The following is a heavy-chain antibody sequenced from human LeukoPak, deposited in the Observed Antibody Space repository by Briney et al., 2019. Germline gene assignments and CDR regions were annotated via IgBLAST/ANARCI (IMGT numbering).Heavy chain of an antibody. V-gene: IGHV4-34*01. J-gene: IGHJ5*01. CDR2: IKHSGST. CDR3: ARGYDFWSGYYRQNWFDS. D-gene: IGHD3-3*01. CDR1: GGSFSGYY. Sequence: SETLSLTCAVYGGSFSGYYWSWIRQPPGKGLEWIGEIKHSGSTNYNPSLKSRVTISVDTSKNQFSLKLSSVTAADTAVYYCARGYDFWSGYYRQNWFDSWGQGTLVTVSS.